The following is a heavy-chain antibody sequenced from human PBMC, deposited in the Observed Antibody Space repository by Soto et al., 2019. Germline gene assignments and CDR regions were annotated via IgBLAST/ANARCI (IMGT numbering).Heavy chain of an antibody. CDR3: AKRAYGSGIG. CDR1: GFTFSSYA. CDR2: ITTSGSNT. D-gene: IGHD3-10*01. J-gene: IGHJ4*02. Sequence: EVQLLESGGDLVQPGGSLRLSCAASGFTFSSYAMNWVRQAPGKGLEWVSSITTSGSNTNYADSVKGRFTISRDNSKNTLYLQMNSLRADDTAVYYCAKRAYGSGIGWGQGTLVTVSS. V-gene: IGHV3-23*05.